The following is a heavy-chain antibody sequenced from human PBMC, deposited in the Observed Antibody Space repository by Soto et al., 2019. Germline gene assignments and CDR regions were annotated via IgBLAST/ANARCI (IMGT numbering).Heavy chain of an antibody. J-gene: IGHJ6*03. CDR3: ARGDCVGGSCYSLAGSFYYYMDV. V-gene: IGHV3-74*01. CDR1: GFTFSNYW. D-gene: IGHD2-15*01. CDR2: INSDGSVS. Sequence: EVKLVESGGGLVQPGGSLRLSCEASGFTFSNYWMYWVRQAPGQGLVWVSRINSDGSVSSYADSVKGRLTISRDNVKNTLYRQMNSLRVEDTAGYYCARGDCVGGSCYSLAGSFYYYMDVWGKGTPVNVFS.